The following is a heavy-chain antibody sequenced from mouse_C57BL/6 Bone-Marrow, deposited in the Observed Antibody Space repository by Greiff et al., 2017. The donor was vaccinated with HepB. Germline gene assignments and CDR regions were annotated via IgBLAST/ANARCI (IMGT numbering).Heavy chain of an antibody. CDR2: INPGSGGT. Sequence: QVQLQQSGAELVRPGTSVKVSCKASGYAFTNYLIEWVKQRPGQGLEWIGVINPGSGGTNYNEKFKGKATLTADKSSSTAYIQLSSLTSEDSAVYFCARSNYYGSSDWYFDVWGTGTTVTVSS. CDR1: GYAFTNYL. V-gene: IGHV1-54*01. D-gene: IGHD1-1*01. J-gene: IGHJ1*03. CDR3: ARSNYYGSSDWYFDV.